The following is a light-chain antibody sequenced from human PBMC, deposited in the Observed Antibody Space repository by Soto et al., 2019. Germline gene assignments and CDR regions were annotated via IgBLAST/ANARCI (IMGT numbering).Light chain of an antibody. V-gene: IGKV3-20*01. CDR1: HSVSSAY. J-gene: IGKJ3*01. CDR2: GAS. Sequence: EIVLTQSPGTLSLSPGEGATLSCRTSHSVSSAYLAWYQQKPGQPPRLLIYGASTRATGIPDRFSGSGSGTDFTLTISGLEPEDFAVYYCQRYDSSPGIIFGPGTTVVVK. CDR3: QRYDSSPGII.